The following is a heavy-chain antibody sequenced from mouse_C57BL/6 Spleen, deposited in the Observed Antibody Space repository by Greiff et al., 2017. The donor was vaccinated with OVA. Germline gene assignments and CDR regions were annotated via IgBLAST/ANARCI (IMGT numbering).Heavy chain of an antibody. CDR2: ISSGSSTI. D-gene: IGHD2-4*01. V-gene: IGHV5-17*01. Sequence: VESGGGLVKPGGSLKLSCAASGFTFSDYGMHWVRQAPEKGLEWVAYISSGSSTIYYADTVKGRFTISRDNAKNTLFLQMTSLRSEDTAMYYCATMITTIYYYAMDYWGQGTSVTVSS. CDR1: GFTFSDYG. J-gene: IGHJ4*01. CDR3: ATMITTIYYYAMDY.